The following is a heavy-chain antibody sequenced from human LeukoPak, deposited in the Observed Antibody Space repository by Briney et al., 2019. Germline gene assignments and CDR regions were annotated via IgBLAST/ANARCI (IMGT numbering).Heavy chain of an antibody. V-gene: IGHV3-9*01. D-gene: IGHD6-13*01. CDR1: GFTFDDYA. Sequence: PGRSLRLSCAASGFTFDDYAMHWVRQAPGKGLEWVSGISWNSGSIGYADSVKGRFTISRDNAKNSLYLQMNSLRAEDTALYSCAKDKGSSWYEGYFQHWGQGTLVTVSS. CDR3: AKDKGSSWYEGYFQH. J-gene: IGHJ1*01. CDR2: ISWNSGSI.